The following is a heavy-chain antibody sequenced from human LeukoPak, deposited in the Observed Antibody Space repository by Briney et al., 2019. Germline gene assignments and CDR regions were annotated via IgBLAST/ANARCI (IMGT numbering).Heavy chain of an antibody. V-gene: IGHV4-34*01. CDR3: ARDTGYILNWFDP. Sequence: PETLSLTCAVYGGSFSGYYWSWIRQPPGKGLEWIGEINHSGSTNYNPSLKSRVTISVDTSKNQFSLKLSSVTAADTAVYYCARDTGYILNWFDPWGQGTLVTVSS. D-gene: IGHD5-12*01. CDR1: GGSFSGYY. CDR2: INHSGST. J-gene: IGHJ5*02.